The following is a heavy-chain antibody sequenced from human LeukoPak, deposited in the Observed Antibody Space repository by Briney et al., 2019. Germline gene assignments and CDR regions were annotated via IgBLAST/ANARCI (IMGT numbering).Heavy chain of an antibody. Sequence: SETLSLTCAVYGGPFSGYYWTWIRQPPGKGLEWIGEINHSGSTNYDPSLESRLTISVDTSKNQFSLKLSSVTAADAAVYYCARGPVQTAGGLDFWGQGTLVTVSS. V-gene: IGHV4-34*01. D-gene: IGHD6-13*01. CDR2: INHSGST. J-gene: IGHJ4*02. CDR3: ARGPVQTAGGLDF. CDR1: GGPFSGYY.